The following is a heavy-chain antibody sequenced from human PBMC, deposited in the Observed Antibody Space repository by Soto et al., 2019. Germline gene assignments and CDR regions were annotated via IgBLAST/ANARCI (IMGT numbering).Heavy chain of an antibody. CDR2: INAGNGNT. CDR1: GYTFTSYA. Sequence: ASVKVSCKASGYTFTSYAMHWVRQAPGQRLEWMGWINAGNGNTKYSQKFQGRVTITRDTSASTAYMELSSLRSEDTAVYFCASAVDTAMALRRFAYYYGMDVWGQGTTVTVSS. V-gene: IGHV1-3*01. J-gene: IGHJ6*02. D-gene: IGHD5-18*01. CDR3: ASAVDTAMALRRFAYYYGMDV.